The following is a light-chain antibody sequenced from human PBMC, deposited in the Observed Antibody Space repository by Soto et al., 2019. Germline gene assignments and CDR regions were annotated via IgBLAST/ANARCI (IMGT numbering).Light chain of an antibody. CDR1: QTIGRW. V-gene: IGKV1-5*01. Sequence: DIQMTQSPSTLSASVGDRVSITCRASQTIGRWLAWYQQKSGKAPKLLIFDASGLESGVPPRFSGSGSGTEFTLTISRLEPEDFAVYYCHQHAESPLTFGGGTKVDIK. CDR2: DAS. CDR3: HQHAESPLT. J-gene: IGKJ4*01.